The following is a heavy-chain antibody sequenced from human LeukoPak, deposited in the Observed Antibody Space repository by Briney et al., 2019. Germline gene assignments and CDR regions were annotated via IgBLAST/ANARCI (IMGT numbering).Heavy chain of an antibody. Sequence: SETLSLTCAVSGYSISSGYYWGWIRQPPGQGLEWIGSIYHSGSTYYNPSLKSRVTISVDTSKNQFSLKLSSVTAADTAVYYCATSREGTIDYWGQGTLVTVSS. CDR3: ATSREGTIDY. CDR2: IYHSGST. J-gene: IGHJ4*02. D-gene: IGHD1-1*01. V-gene: IGHV4-38-2*01. CDR1: GYSISSGYY.